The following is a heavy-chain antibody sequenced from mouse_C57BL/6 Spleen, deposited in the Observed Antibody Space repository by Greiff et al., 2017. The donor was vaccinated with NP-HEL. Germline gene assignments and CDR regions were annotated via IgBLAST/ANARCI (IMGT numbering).Heavy chain of an antibody. D-gene: IGHD2-1*01. J-gene: IGHJ4*01. CDR2: ISSGGSYT. V-gene: IGHV5-6*01. Sequence: DVHLVESGGDLVKPGGSLKLSCAASGFTFSSYGMSWVRQTPDKRLEWVATISSGGSYTYYPDSVKGRFTISRDNAKNTLYLQMSSLKSEDTAMYYCARLGGNYDYYAMDYWGQGTSVTVSS. CDR1: GFTFSSYG. CDR3: ARLGGNYDYYAMDY.